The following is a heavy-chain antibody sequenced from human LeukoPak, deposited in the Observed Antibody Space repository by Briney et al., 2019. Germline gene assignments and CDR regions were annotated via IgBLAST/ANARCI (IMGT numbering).Heavy chain of an antibody. CDR2: ISSSGSTI. V-gene: IGHV3-11*01. J-gene: IGHJ3*02. Sequence: KPGGSLRLSCAASGFTFSDYYMSWIRQAPGKGLEWVSYISSSGSTIYYADSVKGRFTISRDNAKNSLYLQMNSLRAEDTAVYYCARARSSSLPHDVFDIWGKGTMVTVFS. CDR1: GFTFSDYY. D-gene: IGHD6-13*01. CDR3: ARARSSSLPHDVFDI.